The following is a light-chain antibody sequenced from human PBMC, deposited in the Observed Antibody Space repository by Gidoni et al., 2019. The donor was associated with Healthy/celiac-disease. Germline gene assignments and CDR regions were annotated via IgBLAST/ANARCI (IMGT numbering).Light chain of an antibody. CDR1: QSLLHSNGYNS. Sequence: DIVMTPSPLSLPVTPGEPASISCRSSQSLLHSNGYNSLDWYLQKPGQSPQLLIYLGSNRASGVPDRFSGSGSGTDFTLKISRVEAEDVGVYYCMQALQTPRSFGQXTKLEIK. CDR3: MQALQTPRS. CDR2: LGS. J-gene: IGKJ2*04. V-gene: IGKV2-28*01.